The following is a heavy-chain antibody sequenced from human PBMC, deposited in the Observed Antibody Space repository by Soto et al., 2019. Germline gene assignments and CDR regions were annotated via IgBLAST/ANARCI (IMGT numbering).Heavy chain of an antibody. CDR2: IWYDGSNK. CDR1: GFTFSSYG. V-gene: IGHV3-33*01. D-gene: IGHD2-21*01. Sequence: GGSLRLSCAASGFTFSSYGMHWVRQAPGKGLEWVAVIWYDGSNKYYADSVKGRFTISRDNSKNTLYLQMNSLRAEDTAVYYCAREWIGDCPLCGVSAFDIWGQGTMVTVSS. J-gene: IGHJ3*02. CDR3: AREWIGDCPLCGVSAFDI.